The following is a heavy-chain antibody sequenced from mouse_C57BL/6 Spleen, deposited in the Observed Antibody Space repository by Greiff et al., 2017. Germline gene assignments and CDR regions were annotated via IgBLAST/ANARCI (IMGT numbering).Heavy chain of an antibody. CDR3: ARRGDYNSNHEARDY. J-gene: IGHJ4*01. D-gene: IGHD2-5*01. CDR1: GYTFTSYW. V-gene: IGHV1-69*01. Sequence: QVQLQQPGAELVMPGASVKLSCKASGYTFTSYWMHWVKQRPGQGLEWIGEIDPSDSYTNYNQKFKGKSTLTVDKSSSTAYMQLSSLTSEDSAVYYCARRGDYNSNHEARDYWGQGTSVTVSS. CDR2: IDPSDSYT.